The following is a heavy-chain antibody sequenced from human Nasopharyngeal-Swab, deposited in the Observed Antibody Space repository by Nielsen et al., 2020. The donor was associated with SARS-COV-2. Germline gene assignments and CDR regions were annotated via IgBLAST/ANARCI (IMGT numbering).Heavy chain of an antibody. CDR2: INAGNGNT. V-gene: IGHV1-3*01. J-gene: IGHJ3*02. D-gene: IGHD3-22*01. CDR3: ARAQDYYDSSGSAFDI. CDR1: GYTFTSYA. Sequence: APVKVSCKASGYTFTSYAMHWVRQAPGQRLEWMGWINAGNGNTKYSQKFQGRVTITRDTSASTAYMELSSLRSEDTAVYYCARAQDYYDSSGSAFDIWGQGTMVTVSS.